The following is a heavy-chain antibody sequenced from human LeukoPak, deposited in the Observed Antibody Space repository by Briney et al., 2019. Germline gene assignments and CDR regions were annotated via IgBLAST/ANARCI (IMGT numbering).Heavy chain of an antibody. CDR2: IYYSGST. D-gene: IGHD3-3*01. CDR1: GGSISSSSYY. CDR3: ARRPKYYGFWSGYYILFDY. V-gene: IGHV4-39*01. J-gene: IGHJ4*02. Sequence: SETLSLTCTVSGGSISSSSYYWGWIRQPPGKGLEWIGSIYYSGSTYYNPSLKSRVTISVDTSKNQFSLKLSSVTAADTAVYYCARRPKYYGFWSGYYILFDYWGQGTLVTVSS.